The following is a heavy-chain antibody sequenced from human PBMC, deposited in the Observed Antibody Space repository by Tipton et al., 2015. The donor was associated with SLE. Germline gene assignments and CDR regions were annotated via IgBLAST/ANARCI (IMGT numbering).Heavy chain of an antibody. CDR1: GFTFGDYA. V-gene: IGHV3-49*04. CDR2: IRSKAYGGTT. J-gene: IGHJ5*02. D-gene: IGHD2-2*01. CDR3: TRDGPRDIVVVPAAMGRFWFDP. Sequence: SLRLSCTASGFTFGDYAMSWARQAPGKGLEWVGFIRSKAYGGTTEYAASVKGRFTISRDDSKSIAYLQMNSLKTEDTAVYYCTRDGPRDIVVVPAAMGRFWFDPWGQGTLVTVSS.